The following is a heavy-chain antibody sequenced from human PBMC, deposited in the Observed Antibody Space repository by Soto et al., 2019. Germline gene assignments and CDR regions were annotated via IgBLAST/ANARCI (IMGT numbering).Heavy chain of an antibody. CDR2: INTGNGNT. CDR1: GITSTTYA. CDR3: ARAISGYVT. Sequence: QVQLVQSGAEVKKPGASVKVSCKASGITSTTYAIHWVRQAPGHGLEWMGWINTGNGNTRYSQRSLXXXSXXTDTSTSTASMDLSSLTSEDTAVYYCARAISGYVTWGQGTLITVSS. J-gene: IGHJ5*02. D-gene: IGHD5-12*01. V-gene: IGHV1-3*04.